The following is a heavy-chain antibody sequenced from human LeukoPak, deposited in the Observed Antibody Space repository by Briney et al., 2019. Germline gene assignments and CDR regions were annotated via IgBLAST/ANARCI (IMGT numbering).Heavy chain of an antibody. Sequence: SVKVSCKASGGTFSSYAISWVRQAPGQGLEWMGGIIPIFGTANYAQKFQGRVTITTDESTSTAYMELSSLRSENTTVYYCASGIRFLEWLFADDYWGQGTLVTVSS. CDR2: IIPIFGTA. CDR3: ASGIRFLEWLFADDY. CDR1: GGTFSSYA. J-gene: IGHJ4*02. D-gene: IGHD3-3*01. V-gene: IGHV1-69*05.